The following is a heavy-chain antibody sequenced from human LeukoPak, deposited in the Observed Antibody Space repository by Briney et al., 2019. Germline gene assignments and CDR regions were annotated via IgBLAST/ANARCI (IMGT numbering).Heavy chain of an antibody. CDR1: GFTFSSYV. Sequence: TGGSLRLSCAASGFTFSSYVMHWVRQAPGKGLEWVAIISYDGSNEYYADSVKGRFTISRDNSKNTLYLQMNSLRAADTAVYYCARGGGYSYGSFDYWGQGTLVTVSS. V-gene: IGHV3-30*04. CDR3: ARGGGYSYGSFDY. J-gene: IGHJ4*02. D-gene: IGHD5-18*01. CDR2: ISYDGSNE.